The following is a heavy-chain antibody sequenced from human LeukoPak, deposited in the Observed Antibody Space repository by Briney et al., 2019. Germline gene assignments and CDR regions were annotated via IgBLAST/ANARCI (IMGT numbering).Heavy chain of an antibody. V-gene: IGHV4-4*07. CDR3: ARGKVAAGTRYYYGMDV. Sequence: SETLSLTCTVSGGSISSYYWSWIRQPAGKGLEWIGRIYTSGSTNYNPSLKSRVTMSVDTSKNQFSLKLSSVTAADTGVYYCARGKVAAGTRYYYGMDVWGQGTTVTVSS. J-gene: IGHJ6*02. CDR1: GGSISSYY. D-gene: IGHD6-13*01. CDR2: IYTSGST.